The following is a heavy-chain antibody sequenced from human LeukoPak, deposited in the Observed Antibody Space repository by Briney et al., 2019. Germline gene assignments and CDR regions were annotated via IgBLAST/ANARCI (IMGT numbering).Heavy chain of an antibody. CDR2: IKSKTDGGTT. Sequence: GGSLRLSCAASGFTFSNAWMSWVRQAPGKGLEWVGRIKSKTDGGTTDYAAPVKGRFTIPRDDSKNTLYLQMNSLRAEDTAVYYCARDSDDYGDPYWGQGTLVTVSS. CDR3: ARDSDDYGDPY. V-gene: IGHV3-15*01. CDR1: GFTFSNAW. D-gene: IGHD4-17*01. J-gene: IGHJ4*02.